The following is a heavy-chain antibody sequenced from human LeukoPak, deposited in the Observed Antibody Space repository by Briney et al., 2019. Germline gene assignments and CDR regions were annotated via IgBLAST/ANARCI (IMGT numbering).Heavy chain of an antibody. V-gene: IGHV4-34*01. J-gene: IGHJ6*02. Sequence: SETLSLTCAVYGGSFSGYYWSWIRQPPGKGLEWIGEIDHSGSTNYNPSLKSRVTISVDTSKNQFSLKLSSVTAADTAVYYCARGGYDFWSGYLSDYYYYGMDVWGQGTTVTVSS. CDR1: GGSFSGYY. CDR3: ARGGYDFWSGYLSDYYYYGMDV. CDR2: IDHSGST. D-gene: IGHD3-3*01.